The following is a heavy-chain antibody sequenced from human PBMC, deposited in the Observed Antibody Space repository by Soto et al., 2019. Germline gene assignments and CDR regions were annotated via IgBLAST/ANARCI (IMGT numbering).Heavy chain of an antibody. CDR3: ARVGGDYSPLSTYYFDY. J-gene: IGHJ4*02. V-gene: IGHV4-59*01. CDR1: GGSISSYY. D-gene: IGHD4-17*01. CDR2: IYYSGST. Sequence: PSETLSLTCTVSGGSISSYYWSWIRQPPGKGLEWIGYIYYSGSTNYNPSLKSRVTISVDTSKNQFSLKLSSVTAADTAVYYCARVGGDYSPLSTYYFDYWGQGTLVTVST.